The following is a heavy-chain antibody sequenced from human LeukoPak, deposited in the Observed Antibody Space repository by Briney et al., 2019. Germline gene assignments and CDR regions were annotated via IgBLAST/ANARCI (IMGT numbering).Heavy chain of an antibody. CDR2: ISGSGGNT. D-gene: IGHD3-3*02. CDR3: AKAAFSRTSYFDY. CDR1: GFTFSTYT. J-gene: IGHJ4*02. V-gene: IGHV3-23*01. Sequence: PGGSLRRSCAASGFTFSTYTMSWVRQAPGKGLEWVSAISGSGGNTYYADSVKGRFTISRDNSKNTLYLQMDSLRADDTAVYYCAKAAFSRTSYFDYWGQGTLVTASS.